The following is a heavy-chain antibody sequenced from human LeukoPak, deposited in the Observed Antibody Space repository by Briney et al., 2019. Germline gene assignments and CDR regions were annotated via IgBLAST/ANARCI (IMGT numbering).Heavy chain of an antibody. CDR1: GGSFSGYY. D-gene: IGHD3-22*01. V-gene: IGHV4-34*01. Sequence: PSETLSLTCAVYGGSFSGYYWSWIRQPPGKGLEWIGEINHSGSTNYNPSLKSRVTISVDTSTNQFFLKLSSVTAADTAVYYCASTHYYDSSGYDYWGQGTLVTVSS. CDR2: INHSGST. CDR3: ASTHYYDSSGYDY. J-gene: IGHJ4*02.